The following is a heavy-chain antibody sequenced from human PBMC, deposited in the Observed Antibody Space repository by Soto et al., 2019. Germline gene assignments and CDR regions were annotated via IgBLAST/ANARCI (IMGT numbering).Heavy chain of an antibody. D-gene: IGHD2-2*01. J-gene: IGHJ6*02. CDR2: ISYDGSNK. V-gene: IGHV3-30-3*01. Sequence: GSLRLSCAASGFTFSSYAMHWVRQAPGKGLEWVAVISYDGSNKYYADSVKGRFTISRDNSKNTLYLQMNSLRAEDTAVYYCARDGRANYCSSTSCYPSYYYYGMDVWGQGTTVTVSS. CDR1: GFTFSSYA. CDR3: ARDGRANYCSSTSCYPSYYYYGMDV.